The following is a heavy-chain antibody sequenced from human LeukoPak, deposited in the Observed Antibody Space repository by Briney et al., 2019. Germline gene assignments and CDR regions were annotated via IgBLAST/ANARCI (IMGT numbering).Heavy chain of an antibody. D-gene: IGHD3-22*01. Sequence: GASVKVSCKASGGTFSSYAISWVRQAPGQGLEWMGRIIPILGIANYAQKFQGRVTMTRDTSISTAYMELSRLRSDDTAVYYCARESNYYDSSGYPFDYWGQGTLVTVSS. CDR2: IIPILGIA. V-gene: IGHV1-69*04. CDR3: ARESNYYDSSGYPFDY. J-gene: IGHJ4*02. CDR1: GGTFSSYA.